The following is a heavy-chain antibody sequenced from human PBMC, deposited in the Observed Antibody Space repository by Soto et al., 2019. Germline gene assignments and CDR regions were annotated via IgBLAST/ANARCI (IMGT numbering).Heavy chain of an antibody. J-gene: IGHJ4*02. CDR3: AKDDTSSFDY. Sequence: GGSLRLSCAASGFTFSSYAMSWVRQAPVKGLEWVSIISASDGGTRYADSVKVRFTISRYNSKNTLYLQMNSLRAEDTAVYYCAKDDTSSFDYWGQGTLVTVSS. V-gene: IGHV3-23*01. D-gene: IGHD6-13*01. CDR1: GFTFSSYA. CDR2: ISASDGGT.